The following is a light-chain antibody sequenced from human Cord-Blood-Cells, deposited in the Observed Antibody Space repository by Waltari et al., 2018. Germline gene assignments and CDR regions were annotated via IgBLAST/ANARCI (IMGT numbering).Light chain of an antibody. CDR1: QSSSSW. CDR2: KAS. CDR3: QQYNSYPWT. Sequence: DIQMTQSLSTLSASVGDRVTITCRASQSSSSWLAWYLQKPGKAPKLLIYKASSLESGVPSRFSGSGSGTEFTLTISSLQPDDFATYFCQQYNSYPWTFGQGTKVEIK. J-gene: IGKJ1*01. V-gene: IGKV1-5*03.